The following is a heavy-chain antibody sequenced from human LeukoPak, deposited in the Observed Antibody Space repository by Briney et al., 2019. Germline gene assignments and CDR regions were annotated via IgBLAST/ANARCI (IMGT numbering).Heavy chain of an antibody. J-gene: IGHJ4*02. CDR1: GFTFSNYN. Sequence: GGSLRLSCAASGFTFSNYNMNWVRQAPGKGLEWVSSISSSSIFIYYADSVKGRFTISRDNAKSSMYLQMNSLRAEDTAVYYCARDAGGSISVDSWGQGNLVTVSS. V-gene: IGHV3-21*01. CDR2: ISSSSIFI. D-gene: IGHD6-6*01. CDR3: ARDAGGSISVDS.